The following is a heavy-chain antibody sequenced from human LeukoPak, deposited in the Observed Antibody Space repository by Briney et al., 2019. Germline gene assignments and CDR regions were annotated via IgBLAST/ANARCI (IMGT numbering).Heavy chain of an antibody. J-gene: IGHJ4*02. CDR1: GVSISGFY. CDR3: ARRRGGFGEGEFDY. D-gene: IGHD3-10*01. Sequence: SETLSLTCTVSGVSISGFYWNWIRQPPRKGLEWVGYSHTGGSISSNPSLNSRVAFSMDTSKNQVSLRLNSVTATDTAVYYCARRRGGFGEGEFDYWGQGIPVTVST. CDR2: SHTGGSI. V-gene: IGHV4-4*08.